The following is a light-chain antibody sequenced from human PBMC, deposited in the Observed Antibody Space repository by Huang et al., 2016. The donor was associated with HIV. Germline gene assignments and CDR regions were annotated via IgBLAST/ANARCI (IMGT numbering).Light chain of an antibody. V-gene: IGKV2-28*01. J-gene: IGKJ4*01. CDR3: MQALQPPQS. CDR2: LGS. CDR1: QSLLHSNGYNY. Sequence: DIVMTQSPLSLPVTPGEPASISCRSSQSLLHSNGYNYLDWYLQKPGQSPQLLIYLGSNRSAVGDDRCSGSGSGTDVTLKISRVEAEDVGVYYCMQALQPPQSFGGGTKVEIK.